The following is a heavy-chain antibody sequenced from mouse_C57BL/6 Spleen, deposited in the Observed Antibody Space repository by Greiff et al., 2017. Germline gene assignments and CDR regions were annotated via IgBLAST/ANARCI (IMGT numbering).Heavy chain of an antibody. Sequence: QVQLQQPGAELVKPGASVKLSCKASGYTFTSYWMHWVKQRPGRGLEWIGRIDPNSGGTKYNEKFKSKATMTVDKPSSTAYMPLSSLTSEDSAVYYCARSGDGYRAWFAYWGQGTLVTVSA. CDR3: ARSGDGYRAWFAY. CDR2: IDPNSGGT. V-gene: IGHV1-72*01. CDR1: GYTFTSYW. D-gene: IGHD2-3*01. J-gene: IGHJ3*01.